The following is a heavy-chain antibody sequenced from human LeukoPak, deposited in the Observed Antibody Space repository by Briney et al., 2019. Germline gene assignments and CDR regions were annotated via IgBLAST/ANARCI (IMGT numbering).Heavy chain of an antibody. CDR1: GFTFSDHY. V-gene: IGHV3-72*01. CDR3: ARDQFGVPAAMPGQIFGAFDI. D-gene: IGHD2-2*01. Sequence: GGSLRLSCAASGFTFSDHYIDWVRQAPGKGLEWVGRSRDKGNSYTTAYAASVRGRFTISRDDSKNSLYLQMNSLRAEDTAVYYCARDQFGVPAAMPGQIFGAFDIWGQGTMVTVSS. CDR2: SRDKGNSYTT. J-gene: IGHJ3*02.